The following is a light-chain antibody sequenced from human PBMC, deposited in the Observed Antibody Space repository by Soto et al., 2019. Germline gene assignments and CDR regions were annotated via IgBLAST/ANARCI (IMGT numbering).Light chain of an antibody. CDR2: EVS. V-gene: IGLV2-8*01. J-gene: IGLJ1*01. CDR3: SAYAGSPYLYV. CDR1: SFDVGGYNY. Sequence: QSVLTQPPSASGSPGQSVTISCTGTSFDVGGYNYVSWYQQHPGKAPQVLMYEVSKRPSGVPDRFSGSKSGNTASLTVSGLQAEDEADYYCSAYAGSPYLYVFGSGTNVTVL.